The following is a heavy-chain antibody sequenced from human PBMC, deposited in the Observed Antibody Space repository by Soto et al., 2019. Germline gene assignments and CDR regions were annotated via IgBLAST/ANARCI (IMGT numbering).Heavy chain of an antibody. Sequence: GGSLRLSCVASGFTFSTYAMSWVRQAPGKGLEWISTISNTGSNTYYVDSVKGRFTISRGSSKITVYLQMNSLRAEDTAMYYCARNMGAAAGSTIDSWGPGTLVTVSS. D-gene: IGHD6-13*01. J-gene: IGHJ4*02. V-gene: IGHV3-23*01. CDR3: ARNMGAAAGSTIDS. CDR1: GFTFSTYA. CDR2: ISNTGSNT.